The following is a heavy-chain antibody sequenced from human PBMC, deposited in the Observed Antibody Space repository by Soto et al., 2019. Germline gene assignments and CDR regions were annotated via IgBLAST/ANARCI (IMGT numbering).Heavy chain of an antibody. D-gene: IGHD3-10*01. CDR1: GYSFTNYW. Sequence: EVQLVPAGAEVKKPGESLQISCKGSGYSFTNYWIGWVRPMPGKGLEWMGIIYPGDSDTRYSPSFQGQVTISADISISPAFLQWSSLKASDTAMYYCARPLGSGSSLPFDYWGQGTLVTVSS. J-gene: IGHJ4*02. CDR3: ARPLGSGSSLPFDY. V-gene: IGHV5-51*01. CDR2: IYPGDSDT.